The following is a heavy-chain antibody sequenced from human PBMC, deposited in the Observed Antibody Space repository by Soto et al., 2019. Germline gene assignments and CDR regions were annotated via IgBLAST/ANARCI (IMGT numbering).Heavy chain of an antibody. CDR3: AHRQRTVYFDY. CDR2: TYWDDNK. CDR1: GFSLSTSGVG. Sequence: QITLKESGPTLVKPQKTLTLTCPFSGFSLSTSGVGVGGIRQPPGKALDWLALTYWDDNKRYSPSLKSRLTITKDTSKNQVVLTMTNMDPVDTATYYCAHRQRTVYFDYWGQGTLVTVSS. D-gene: IGHD4-17*01. J-gene: IGHJ4*02. V-gene: IGHV2-5*02.